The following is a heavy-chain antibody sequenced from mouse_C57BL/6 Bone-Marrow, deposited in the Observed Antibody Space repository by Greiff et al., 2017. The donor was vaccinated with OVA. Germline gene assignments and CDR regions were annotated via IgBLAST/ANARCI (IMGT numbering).Heavy chain of an antibody. Sequence: VHLVESGPELVKPGASVKISCKASGYAFSSSWMNWVKQRPGKGLEWIGRIYPGDGDTNYNGKFKGKATLTADKSSSTAYMQLSSLTSEDSAVYFCARDNYDLAWFAYWGQGTLVTVSA. V-gene: IGHV1-82*01. J-gene: IGHJ3*01. CDR2: IYPGDGDT. D-gene: IGHD1-3*01. CDR1: GYAFSSSW. CDR3: ARDNYDLAWFAY.